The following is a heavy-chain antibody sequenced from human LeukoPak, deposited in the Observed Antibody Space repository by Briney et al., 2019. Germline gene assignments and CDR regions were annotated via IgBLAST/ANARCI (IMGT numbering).Heavy chain of an antibody. V-gene: IGHV6-1*01. J-gene: IGHJ4*02. CDR1: GDGVSSNSAA. CDR2: TYFRSNWRN. Sequence: SQTLSLTCAISGDGVSSNSAAWNWIRQSPSRGLGWLGRTYFRSNWRNDYAESVKSRITINPDTPKNQLSLHLNSVTPEDTAVYFCARGSGYDFDYWGQGTLVTVSS. CDR3: ARGSGYDFDY. D-gene: IGHD5-12*01.